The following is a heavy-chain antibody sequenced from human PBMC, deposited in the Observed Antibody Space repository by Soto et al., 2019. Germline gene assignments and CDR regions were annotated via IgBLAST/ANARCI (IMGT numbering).Heavy chain of an antibody. Sequence: ASVKVSCKASGYTFTSYAMHWVRQAPGQRLEWMGWINAGNGNTKYSQKFQGRVTITRDTSASTAYMELSSLRSEDTAVYYCARDVQPQYYYGAFDSWGQGTMVTVSS. D-gene: IGHD3-10*01. J-gene: IGHJ3*02. V-gene: IGHV1-3*01. CDR2: INAGNGNT. CDR1: GYTFTSYA. CDR3: ARDVQPQYYYGAFDS.